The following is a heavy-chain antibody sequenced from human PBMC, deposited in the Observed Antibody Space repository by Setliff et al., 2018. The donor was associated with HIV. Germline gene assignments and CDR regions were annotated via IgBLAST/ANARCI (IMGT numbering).Heavy chain of an antibody. CDR2: IDSNNGNR. CDR1: GYSLSTYA. J-gene: IGHJ3*02. V-gene: IGHV1-18*01. Sequence: ASVKVSCKASGYSLSTYAISWVRQAPGQGLEWMGWIDSNNGNRDFAQKFRGRVTMTTDISTNTAYMEVRSLSFDDTAVYYCAMSMTTYPVSRAFDIWGQGTMVTVSS. CDR3: AMSMTTYPVSRAFDI. D-gene: IGHD4-4*01.